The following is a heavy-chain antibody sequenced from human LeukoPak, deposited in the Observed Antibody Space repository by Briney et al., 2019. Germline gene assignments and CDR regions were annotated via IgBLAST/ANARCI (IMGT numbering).Heavy chain of an antibody. D-gene: IGHD6-6*01. Sequence: SETLSLICTVSGGSISSHYWSWIRQPPGKGLEWIGYIYYSGSTNYNPSLKSRVTISVDTSKNQFSLKLSSVTAADTAVYYCARGKLIAATGVYYYYYMDVWGKGTTVTVSS. V-gene: IGHV4-59*11. CDR1: GGSISSHY. CDR2: IYYSGST. CDR3: ARGKLIAATGVYYYYYMDV. J-gene: IGHJ6*03.